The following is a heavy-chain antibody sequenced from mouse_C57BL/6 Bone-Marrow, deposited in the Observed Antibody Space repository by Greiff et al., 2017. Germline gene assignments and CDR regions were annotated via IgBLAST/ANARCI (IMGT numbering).Heavy chain of an antibody. J-gene: IGHJ2*01. V-gene: IGHV2-9-1*01. D-gene: IGHD2-3*01. Sequence: QVQLKQSGPGLVAPSQSLSITCTASGFSLTSYAISWVRQPPGKGLEWLGVIGTGGGANYNSAIKSRLSISKDNSKSHVFLQMNSLQTDDTARYYCARKGDGYYLDYWGQGTTLTVSS. CDR2: IGTGGGA. CDR1: GFSLTSYA. CDR3: ARKGDGYYLDY.